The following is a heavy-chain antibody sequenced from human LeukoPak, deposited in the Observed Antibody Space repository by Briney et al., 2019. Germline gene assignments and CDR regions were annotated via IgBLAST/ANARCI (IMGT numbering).Heavy chain of an antibody. CDR3: ARREASYYDSSGYYY. CDR2: IYYSGST. CDR1: GGSISRSSYY. Sequence: SETLSLTCTVSGGSISRSSYYWGWIRQPPGKGLEWSGSIYYSGSTYYTPSLKRRVPISVDTSKNQFSLKLSSVTAADTAVYYCARREASYYDSSGYYYWGQGTLVTVSS. D-gene: IGHD3-22*01. J-gene: IGHJ4*02. V-gene: IGHV4-39*01.